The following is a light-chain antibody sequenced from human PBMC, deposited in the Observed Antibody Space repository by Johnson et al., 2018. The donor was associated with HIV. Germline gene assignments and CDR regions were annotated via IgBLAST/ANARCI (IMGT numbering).Light chain of an antibody. CDR3: GAWDSSLSAGV. J-gene: IGLJ1*01. CDR2: DNN. Sequence: QSVLTQPPSVSAAPGQKVTISCSGSSSNIGNNYVTWYQQFPGTAPKLLMYDNNKLPSGIPDRFSGSKSGTSATLGITGLQTGDEAVYYCGAWDSSLSAGVLGTGTKVTVL. CDR1: SSNIGNNY. V-gene: IGLV1-51*01.